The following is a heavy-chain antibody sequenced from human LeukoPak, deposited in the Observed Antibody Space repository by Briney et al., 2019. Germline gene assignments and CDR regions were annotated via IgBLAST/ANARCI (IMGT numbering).Heavy chain of an antibody. CDR3: AKHIRSGSYNRDFDY. D-gene: IGHD3-10*01. Sequence: GGSLRRSCAASGVPFSNYGRSWVRQTPGKGLEWVSAIIGSGATTFYADSAKGRFTISRDNSKNTLYLQMNSLRAEDTALYYCAKHIRSGSYNRDFDYWGQGTLVTVSS. CDR2: IIGSGATT. V-gene: IGHV3-23*01. J-gene: IGHJ4*02. CDR1: GVPFSNYG.